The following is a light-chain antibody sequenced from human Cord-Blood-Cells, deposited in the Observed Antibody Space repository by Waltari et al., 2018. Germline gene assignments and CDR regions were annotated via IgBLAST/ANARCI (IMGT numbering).Light chain of an antibody. Sequence: QSTLPPPASASGSLGQSITTSCTGTSHAARAYKYTSWYQQHPGKAPKPMIYEVSNRPSGVSNRFSGSKSGNTASLTISGLQAEDEADYYCSSYTSSSTRVFGGGTKLTVL. CDR2: EVS. J-gene: IGLJ3*02. CDR3: SSYTSSSTRV. V-gene: IGLV2-14*01. CDR1: SHAARAYKY.